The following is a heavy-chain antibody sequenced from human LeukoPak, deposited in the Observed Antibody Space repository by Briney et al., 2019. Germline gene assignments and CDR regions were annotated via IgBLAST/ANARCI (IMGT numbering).Heavy chain of an antibody. V-gene: IGHV3-48*04. CDR1: GFIFSDYN. D-gene: IGHD3-10*01. J-gene: IGHJ5*02. CDR3: AGSQLLWFGEPTPGWFDP. Sequence: GGSLRLSCEASGFIFSDYNMNWVRQAPGKGLEWLSFIDSSSSTIYYADSVKGRFTISRDNAKNSLYLQMNSLRAEDTAVYYCAGSQLLWFGEPTPGWFDPWGQGTLVTVSS. CDR2: IDSSSSTI.